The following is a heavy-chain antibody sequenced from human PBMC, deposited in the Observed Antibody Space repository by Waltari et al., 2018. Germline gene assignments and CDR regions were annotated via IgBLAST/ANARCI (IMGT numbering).Heavy chain of an antibody. D-gene: IGHD1-7*01. V-gene: IGHV3-48*03. CDR1: GFTFSSSE. CDR3: ARDMTGTIDY. J-gene: IGHJ4*02. CDR2: ISSSGSTI. Sequence: EVQLVESGGGLVQPGGSLRLSCAASGFTFSSSEMNWVRQAPGKGLEWVSYISSSGSTIYYADSVKGRFTISRDNAKNSLYLQMNSLRAEDTAVYYCARDMTGTIDYWGQGTLVTVSS.